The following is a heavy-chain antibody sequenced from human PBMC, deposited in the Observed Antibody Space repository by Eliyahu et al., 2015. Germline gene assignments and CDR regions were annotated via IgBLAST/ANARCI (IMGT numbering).Heavy chain of an antibody. Sequence: QVQLQDSGPGLXKASVXLSLXXTVXGXSINGXYWXXIRQPPGKGLEWIGYIYDGENXNYNPSLKSRVTISEDTSTNHFSLKMTSVTAADTAVYYCARGAWFDSWGQGVLVTVSS. CDR2: IYDGENX. V-gene: IGHV4-59*01. CDR3: ARGAWFDS. J-gene: IGHJ5*01. CDR1: GXSINGXY.